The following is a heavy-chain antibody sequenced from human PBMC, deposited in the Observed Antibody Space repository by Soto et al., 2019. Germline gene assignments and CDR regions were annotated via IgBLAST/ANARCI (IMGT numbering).Heavy chain of an antibody. CDR3: ARERDEGIAVAGTLDY. CDR2: ISAYNGNT. Sequence: ASVKVSCKASGYTFTSYGISWVRQAPGQGLEWMGWISAYNGNTNYAQKLQGRVTMTTDTSTSTAYMELRSLRSDDTAVYYCARERDEGIAVAGTLDYWGQGTLVTVSS. D-gene: IGHD6-19*01. V-gene: IGHV1-18*01. J-gene: IGHJ4*02. CDR1: GYTFTSYG.